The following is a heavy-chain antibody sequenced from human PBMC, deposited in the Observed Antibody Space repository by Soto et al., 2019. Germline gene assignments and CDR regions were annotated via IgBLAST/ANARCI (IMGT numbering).Heavy chain of an antibody. Sequence: ASVKVSCKASGYTFTSYDINWVRQATGQGREWMGWMNPNSGNTGYAQKFQGRVTMTRNISISTAYMELSSLRSEDTAVYYCARGYCSGGSCTTQDWFDPWGQGXLVTVSS. CDR2: MNPNSGNT. J-gene: IGHJ5*02. CDR3: ARGYCSGGSCTTQDWFDP. D-gene: IGHD2-15*01. V-gene: IGHV1-8*01. CDR1: GYTFTSYD.